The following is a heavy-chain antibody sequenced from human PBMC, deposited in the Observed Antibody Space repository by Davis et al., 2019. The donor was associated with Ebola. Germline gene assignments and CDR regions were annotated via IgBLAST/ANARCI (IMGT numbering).Heavy chain of an antibody. J-gene: IGHJ6*02. V-gene: IGHV5-51*01. CDR3: AGSRITGTTYYYYGMDV. CDR1: GYSFTSYW. D-gene: IGHD1-20*01. Sequence: GGSLRLSCKGSGYSFTSYWIGWVRQMPGKGLEWMGIIYPGDSDTSYSPSFQGQVTISADKSISTAYLQWSSLKASDTAMYYCAGSRITGTTYYYYGMDVWGQGTTVTVSS. CDR2: IYPGDSDT.